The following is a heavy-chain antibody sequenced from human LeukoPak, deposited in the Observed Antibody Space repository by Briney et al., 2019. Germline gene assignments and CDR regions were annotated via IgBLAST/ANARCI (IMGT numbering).Heavy chain of an antibody. Sequence: SETLSLTCTVSGGSMRSYYWSWIRQPPGKGLEWLGYIYYSGSTIYNPSLKSRVTISLDTSKNQFSLKMNSVTAADTAVYYCARMGNPATVTADYWGQGTLVTVSS. CDR2: IYYSGST. V-gene: IGHV4-59*08. CDR1: GGSMRSYY. J-gene: IGHJ4*02. D-gene: IGHD4-17*01. CDR3: ARMGNPATVTADY.